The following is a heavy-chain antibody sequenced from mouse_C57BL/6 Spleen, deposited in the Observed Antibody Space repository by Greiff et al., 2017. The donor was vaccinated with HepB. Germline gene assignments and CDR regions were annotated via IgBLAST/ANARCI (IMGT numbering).Heavy chain of an antibody. CDR1: GYTFTSYW. D-gene: IGHD2-4*01. Sequence: QVQLQQSGAELVKPGASVKLSCKASGYTFTSYWMQWVKQRPGQGLEWIGEIDPSDSYTNYNQKFKGKATLTVDTSSSTAYMQLSSLTSEDSAVYYCARAMITTVYYFDYWGQGTTLTVSS. J-gene: IGHJ2*01. V-gene: IGHV1-50*01. CDR3: ARAMITTVYYFDY. CDR2: IDPSDSYT.